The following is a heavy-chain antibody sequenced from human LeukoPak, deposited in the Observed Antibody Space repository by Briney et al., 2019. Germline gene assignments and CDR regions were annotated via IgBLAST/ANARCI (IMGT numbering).Heavy chain of an antibody. J-gene: IGHJ5*02. D-gene: IGHD3-3*01. CDR1: GGSISSYY. CDR3: ARSEDFWSGYFSFNWFDP. Sequence: SETLSLTCTVSGGSISSYYWSWIRQPPGKGLEWIGYIYYSVSTNYNPSLKSRVTISVDTSKNQFSLKLSSVTAADTAVYYCARSEDFWSGYFSFNWFDPWGQGTLVTVSS. CDR2: IYYSVST. V-gene: IGHV4-59*01.